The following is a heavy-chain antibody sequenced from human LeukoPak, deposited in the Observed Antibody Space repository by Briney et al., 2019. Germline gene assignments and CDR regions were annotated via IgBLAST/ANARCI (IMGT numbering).Heavy chain of an antibody. CDR3: ARDQTTIFGVVIPYYFDY. CDR2: MNPNSGNT. V-gene: IGHV1-18*01. D-gene: IGHD3-3*01. J-gene: IGHJ4*02. CDR1: GYTFTSYD. Sequence: GASVKVSCKASGYTFTSYDINWMRQATGQGLEWMGWMNPNSGNTNYAQKLQGRVTMTTDTSTSTAYMELRSLRSDDTAVYYCARDQTTIFGVVIPYYFDYWGQGTLVTVSS.